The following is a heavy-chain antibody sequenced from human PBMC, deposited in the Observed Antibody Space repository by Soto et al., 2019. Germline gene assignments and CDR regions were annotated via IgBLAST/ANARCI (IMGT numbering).Heavy chain of an antibody. CDR1: GGSISSSSYY. CDR3: AGRYDFWSGSQVDY. CDR2: IYYSGST. V-gene: IGHV4-39*01. Sequence: SETLSLTCTVSGGSISSSSYYWGWIRQPPGKGLEWIGSIYYSGSTYYNPSLKSRVTISVDTSKNQFSLKLSSVTAADTAVYYCAGRYDFWSGSQVDYWGQGTLVTVSS. D-gene: IGHD3-3*01. J-gene: IGHJ4*02.